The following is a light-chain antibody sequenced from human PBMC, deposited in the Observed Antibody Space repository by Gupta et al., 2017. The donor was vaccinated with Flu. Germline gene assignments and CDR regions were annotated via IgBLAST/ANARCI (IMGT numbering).Light chain of an antibody. CDR3: YSTDTSGNHSV. J-gene: IGLJ3*02. V-gene: IGLV3-10*01. Sequence: GQTARITCSGDALPKKYAYWYQQKSGQAPVLIIYEDRKRPSGIPERFSGSSSGTTATLTISGAQVEDEADYYCYSTDTSGNHSVFGGGTKLTVL. CDR2: EDR. CDR1: ALPKKY.